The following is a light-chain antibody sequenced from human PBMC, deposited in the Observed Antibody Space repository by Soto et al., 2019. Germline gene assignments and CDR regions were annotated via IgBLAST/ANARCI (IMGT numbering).Light chain of an antibody. Sequence: QSALTQPASVSESPGQSISISCGGGRNDIGTYILVSWYQQHPGKAPKLIIYEGNKRPSGVSNRFSGSRSGNTASLTISRLPAEDEADYYCCSYTDSSTLLFGGGTKLTVL. CDR2: EGN. J-gene: IGLJ3*02. CDR3: CSYTDSSTLL. CDR1: RNDIGTYIL. V-gene: IGLV2-23*01.